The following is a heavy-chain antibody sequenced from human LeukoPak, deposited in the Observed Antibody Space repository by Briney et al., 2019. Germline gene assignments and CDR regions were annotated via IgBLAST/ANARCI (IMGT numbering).Heavy chain of an antibody. J-gene: IGHJ5*02. V-gene: IGHV1-3*01. CDR1: GYTFTSYA. CDR3: ARDYSSSSGWFDP. Sequence: GASVKVSCKASGYTFTSYAMHWVRQAPGQRLEGMGWINAGNGNTKYSQKFQGRVTITWDTSASTAYMELSSLRSEDTAVYYCARDYSSSSGWFDPWGQGTLVTVSS. CDR2: INAGNGNT. D-gene: IGHD6-13*01.